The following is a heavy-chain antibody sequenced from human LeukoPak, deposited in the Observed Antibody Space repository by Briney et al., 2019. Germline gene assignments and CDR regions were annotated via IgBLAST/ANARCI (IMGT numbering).Heavy chain of an antibody. Sequence: SVTVSCTASAATFTIYAISWVRQAPGQGLEWMGGIIPIFGTANYAQKFQGRVTITADESTSTAYMELSSLRSEDTAVYYCARDPGSYRSDYWGQGTLVTVSS. CDR2: IIPIFGTA. CDR3: ARDPGSYRSDY. J-gene: IGHJ4*02. V-gene: IGHV1-69*01. D-gene: IGHD3-16*02. CDR1: AATFTIYA.